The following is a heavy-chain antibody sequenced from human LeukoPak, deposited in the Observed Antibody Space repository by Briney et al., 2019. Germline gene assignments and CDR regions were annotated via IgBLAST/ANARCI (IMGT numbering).Heavy chain of an antibody. V-gene: IGHV3-30-3*01. D-gene: IGHD3-3*01. CDR2: ISYDGSNK. CDR3: ARLRFLEWLLFDY. Sequence: GGSLRLSCAASGFTFSSYAMHWVRQAPGKGLELVAVISYDGSNKYYADSVKGRFTISRDNSKNTLYLQMNSLRAEDTAVYYCARLRFLEWLLFDYWGQGTLVTVSS. J-gene: IGHJ4*02. CDR1: GFTFSSYA.